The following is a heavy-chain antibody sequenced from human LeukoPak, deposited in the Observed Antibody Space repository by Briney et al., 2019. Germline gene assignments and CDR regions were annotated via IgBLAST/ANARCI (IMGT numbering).Heavy chain of an antibody. J-gene: IGHJ4*02. V-gene: IGHV3-23*01. D-gene: IGHD3-22*01. Sequence: GGSLRLSCAVSGITLSNYGMSWVRQAPGKGLEWVSGISGSGGNTYYADSVKGRFTICRDNSKNTLYLQMNSLRAEDTAVYFCAKRGVVIRVILVGFHKEAYYFDSWGQGALVTVSS. CDR1: GITLSNYG. CDR2: ISGSGGNT. CDR3: AKRGVVIRVILVGFHKEAYYFDS.